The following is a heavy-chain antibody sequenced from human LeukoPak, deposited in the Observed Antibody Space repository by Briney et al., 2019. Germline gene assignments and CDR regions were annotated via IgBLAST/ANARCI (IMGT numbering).Heavy chain of an antibody. J-gene: IGHJ6*02. Sequence: PGGSLRLSCAASGFTFSSYAMSWVRQAPGKGLEWVSAISGSGGSTYYADSVKGRFTISRDNSKNTLYLQMNSLRAEDTAVYCCATPLCSSTSCYYYYYYYGMDVWGQGTTVTVSS. V-gene: IGHV3-23*01. CDR1: GFTFSSYA. CDR3: ATPLCSSTSCYYYYYYYGMDV. D-gene: IGHD2-2*01. CDR2: ISGSGGST.